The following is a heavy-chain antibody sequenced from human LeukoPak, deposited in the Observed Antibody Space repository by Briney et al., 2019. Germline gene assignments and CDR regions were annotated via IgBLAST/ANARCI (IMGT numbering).Heavy chain of an antibody. CDR1: GFTVSSNY. J-gene: IGHJ4*02. CDR3: ARGKGYDTSGYYVPLFDY. V-gene: IGHV3-66*01. CDR2: IYSGGST. D-gene: IGHD3-22*01. Sequence: GGSLRLSCAASGFTVSSNYMSWVRQAPGKGLEWVSVIYSGGSTYYADSVKGRSTISRDNSKNTLYLQMNSLRAEDTAVYYCARGKGYDTSGYYVPLFDYWGQGTLVTVSS.